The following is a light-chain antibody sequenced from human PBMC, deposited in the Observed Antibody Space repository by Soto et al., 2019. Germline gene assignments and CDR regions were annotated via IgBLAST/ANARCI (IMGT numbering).Light chain of an antibody. CDR1: QSLVYSDGNTY. CDR3: MQGTHLPLT. J-gene: IGKJ4*01. CDR2: QVS. V-gene: IGKV2-30*01. Sequence: DVVVTQSPLSLPVTLGQPASISCRSSQSLVYSDGNTYLNWFQQRPGQSPRRLIYQVSNRDSGVPDRFSGSGSGTEFPLKISRVEAEDVGVYYCMQGTHLPLTFGGGTKVEIK.